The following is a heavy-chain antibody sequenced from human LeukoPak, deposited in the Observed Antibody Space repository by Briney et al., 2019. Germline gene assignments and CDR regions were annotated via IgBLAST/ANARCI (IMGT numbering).Heavy chain of an antibody. CDR3: ARDTAMVTVRFYYGMDV. V-gene: IGHV1-18*01. J-gene: IGHJ6*02. CDR2: ISAYNGNT. Sequence: GASVKVSCKASGGTFSSYAVSWVRQAPGQGLEWMGWISAYNGNTNYAQKVQGRVTITTDTSTSTAYMELRSLRSDDTAVYYCARDTAMVTVRFYYGMDVWGQGTTVTVSS. CDR1: GGTFSSYA. D-gene: IGHD5-18*01.